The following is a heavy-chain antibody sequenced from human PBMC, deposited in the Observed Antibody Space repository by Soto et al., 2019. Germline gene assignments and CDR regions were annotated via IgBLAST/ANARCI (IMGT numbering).Heavy chain of an antibody. D-gene: IGHD4-4*01. V-gene: IGHV1-69*13. Sequence: ASVKVSCKASGCTFSSYAISWVRQAPGQGLEWMGGIIPIFGTANYAQKFQGRVTITADESTSTAYTELSSLRSEDTAVYYCARGNGGNYPYYYYGMDVWGQGTTVTVSS. J-gene: IGHJ6*02. CDR3: ARGNGGNYPYYYYGMDV. CDR1: GCTFSSYA. CDR2: IIPIFGTA.